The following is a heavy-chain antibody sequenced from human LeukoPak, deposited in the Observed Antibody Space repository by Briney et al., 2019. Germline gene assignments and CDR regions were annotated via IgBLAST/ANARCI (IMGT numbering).Heavy chain of an antibody. Sequence: PGGSLRLSCAASGFTFSHYGMHWVRQAPGKGLEWVALIWYDGSKSDYSESVKGRFTISRDNSKNTLPLQMNSLRGDDTAVYYCARDGINSSFWHFFESWGQGTLVTVSS. J-gene: IGHJ4*02. CDR3: ARDGINSSFWHFFES. V-gene: IGHV3-33*01. CDR1: GFTFSHYG. D-gene: IGHD2/OR15-2a*01. CDR2: IWYDGSKS.